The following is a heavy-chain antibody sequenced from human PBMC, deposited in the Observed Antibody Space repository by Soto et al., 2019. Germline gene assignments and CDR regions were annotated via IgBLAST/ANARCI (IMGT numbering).Heavy chain of an antibody. D-gene: IGHD2-21*02. CDR1: GGTFINHA. CDR3: ARDDATYCGGDCYRYFFYGLDV. J-gene: IGHJ6*02. V-gene: IGHV1-69*01. Sequence: QVQLVQSGAEVKKPGSSVKISCKASGGTFINHAFSWVRQAPGQGLEWMGGIIPMFGTADYSQKFQGRVTITADESTTTAHMELSSLSSDASAVYYCARDDATYCGGDCYRYFFYGLDVWGQGTTVTVSS. CDR2: IIPMFGTA.